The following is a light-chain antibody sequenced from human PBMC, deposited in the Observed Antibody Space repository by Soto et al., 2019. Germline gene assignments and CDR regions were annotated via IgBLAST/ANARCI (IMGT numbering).Light chain of an antibody. V-gene: IGKV1-39*01. Sequence: DIQMTQSPSSLSASVGDRVTITCRASQSVSIYLNWYQQKPGKDPKLLIYTTSSLQSEVPSRFSGSGSGTDFTLTISSLQPEDFATYYCQQSYTTPPACGQGTKVEVK. CDR1: QSVSIY. CDR2: TTS. CDR3: QQSYTTPPA. J-gene: IGKJ1*01.